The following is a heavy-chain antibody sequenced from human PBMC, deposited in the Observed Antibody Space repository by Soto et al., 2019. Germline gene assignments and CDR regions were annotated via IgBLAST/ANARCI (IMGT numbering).Heavy chain of an antibody. CDR2: INHSGST. D-gene: IGHD2-2*02. V-gene: IGHV4-34*01. Sequence: PSETLSLTCAVYGGSFSGYYWSWIRQPPGKGLEWIGEINHSGSTNYNPSLKSRVTISVDTSKNQFSLKLSSVTAADTAVYYCARAVFIVVPAAIGNWFDPWGQGTLVPVSS. CDR3: ARAVFIVVPAAIGNWFDP. J-gene: IGHJ5*02. CDR1: GGSFSGYY.